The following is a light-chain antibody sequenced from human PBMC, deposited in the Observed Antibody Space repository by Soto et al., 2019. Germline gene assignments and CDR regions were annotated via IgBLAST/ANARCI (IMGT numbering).Light chain of an antibody. CDR1: QSVNNY. J-gene: IGKJ1*01. CDR3: QLRGFWPCT. CDR2: DTS. V-gene: IGKV3-11*01. Sequence: EILLTKSLAPLSLSKEEKATLSCRASQSVNNYLAWYQQKPGQAPRLLIYDTSDRASGIPARVSGSGSGTDFTCTISILEPEDFAVFYSQLRGFWPCTFGDGTKVDIK.